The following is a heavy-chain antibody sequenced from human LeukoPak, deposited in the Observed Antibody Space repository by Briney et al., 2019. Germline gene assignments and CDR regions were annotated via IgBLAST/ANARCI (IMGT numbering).Heavy chain of an antibody. J-gene: IGHJ4*02. CDR1: GDSISSYY. D-gene: IGHD3-22*01. Sequence: PSETLSLTCTVSGDSISSYYWSWIPQPAGEGLEWIGRIYTSGSTNYNPSLKSRVTMSVDTSKNQFSLKVSSVTAADTAMYYGARDSSGSHYDYWGQGTLVTVSS. CDR2: IYTSGST. V-gene: IGHV4-4*07. CDR3: ARDSSGSHYDY.